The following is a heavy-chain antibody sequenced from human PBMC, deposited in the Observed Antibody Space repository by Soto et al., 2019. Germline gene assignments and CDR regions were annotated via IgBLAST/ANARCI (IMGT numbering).Heavy chain of an antibody. CDR1: GFTFDDYA. D-gene: IGHD3-22*01. CDR3: AKDILGSGYYSPQNYYCYGMDV. V-gene: IGHV3-9*01. J-gene: IGHJ6*02. Sequence: EVQLVESGGGLVQPGRSLRLSCAASGFTFDDYAMHWVRQAPGKGLEWVSGISWNSGSIGYADSVKGRFTISRDNAKNSLYLQMNSLRAEDTALYYCAKDILGSGYYSPQNYYCYGMDVWGQGTTVTVSS. CDR2: ISWNSGSI.